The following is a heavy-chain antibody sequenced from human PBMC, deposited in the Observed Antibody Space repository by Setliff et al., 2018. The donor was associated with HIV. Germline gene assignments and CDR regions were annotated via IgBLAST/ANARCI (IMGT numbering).Heavy chain of an antibody. Sequence: PSETLSLTCTVSGGSISSYYWSWIRQPPGKGLEWIAYIYYSGSTNYNPSLKSRVTISVDTSKNQFSLKLTSVTAADTAVYYCARGRDKYGPIDYWGQGTLVTVSS. J-gene: IGHJ4*02. CDR2: IYYSGST. V-gene: IGHV4-59*08. D-gene: IGHD3-10*01. CDR1: GGSISSYY. CDR3: ARGRDKYGPIDY.